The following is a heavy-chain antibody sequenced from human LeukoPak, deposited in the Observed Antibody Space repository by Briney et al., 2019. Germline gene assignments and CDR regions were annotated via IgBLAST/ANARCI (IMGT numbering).Heavy chain of an antibody. V-gene: IGHV4-59*01. J-gene: IGHJ5*02. Sequence: SETLSLTCTVSGGSISSYYWSWIRPPPGKGLEWIGYIYYSGSTSHNPSLKSRVTISVDTSENQFSLKLSSVTAADTAVYYCAREDACSSTSCYTNNWFDPWGQGILVTVSS. CDR1: GGSISSYY. D-gene: IGHD2-2*01. CDR2: IYYSGST. CDR3: AREDACSSTSCYTNNWFDP.